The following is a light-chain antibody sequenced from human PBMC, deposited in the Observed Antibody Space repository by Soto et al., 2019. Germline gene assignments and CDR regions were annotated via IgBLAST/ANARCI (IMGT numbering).Light chain of an antibody. Sequence: DIQRTQSPSTLSASVGDRVTITCRASQSISSWLAWYQQKPGKAPKLLIYDASSLESGVPSRFSGSGSGTEFTLTISSLRPDDYATYYCQQYSSYSRTFGQGTKVDI. J-gene: IGKJ1*01. V-gene: IGKV1-5*01. CDR3: QQYSSYSRT. CDR1: QSISSW. CDR2: DAS.